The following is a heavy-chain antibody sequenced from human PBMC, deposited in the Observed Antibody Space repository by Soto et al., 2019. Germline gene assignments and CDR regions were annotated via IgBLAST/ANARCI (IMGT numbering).Heavy chain of an antibody. D-gene: IGHD6-13*01. CDR2: IYYSGNT. CDR3: ARDFNRYSSPPGPLAY. CDR1: GDSISSGDYY. Sequence: QVQLRESGPGLVKPSQTLSLTCTVSGDSISSGDYYWSWIRQPPGKGLEWIGCIYYSGNTYYNPSLKRRFSISVDTSKTQFSLQLSSVTVADTAVYYCARDFNRYSSPPGPLAYWGLGTLVTVSS. V-gene: IGHV4-30-4*01. J-gene: IGHJ4*02.